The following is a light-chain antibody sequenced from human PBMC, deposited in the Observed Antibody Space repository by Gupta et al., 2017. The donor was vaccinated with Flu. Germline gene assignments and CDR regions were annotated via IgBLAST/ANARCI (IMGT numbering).Light chain of an antibody. Sequence: QSALTQPASVSGSPGQSITISCTGTSSDVGGYNFVSWYQQHPGIAPKLLIYEVSDRPSGVSNRFSGSKSGNTASLTISGLQADDESDYDCSSYSSSNTLFVFGTGTRVTVL. V-gene: IGLV2-14*01. CDR1: SSDVGGYNF. J-gene: IGLJ1*01. CDR3: SSYSSSNTLFV. CDR2: EVS.